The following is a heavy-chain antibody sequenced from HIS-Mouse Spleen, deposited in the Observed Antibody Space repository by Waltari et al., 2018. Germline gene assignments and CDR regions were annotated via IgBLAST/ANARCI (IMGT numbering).Heavy chain of an antibody. V-gene: IGHV3-30*18. D-gene: IGHD7-27*01. CDR1: GFTFSSSG. CDR2: ISYDGSNK. CDR3: AKGRLGSYYFDY. Sequence: QVQLVESGGGVVQPGRSLRLSCAASGFTFSSSGMHWVRQAPGKGLEWVAVISYDGSNKYYADSVEGRFTIFRDNSKNTLYLQMNSLRAEDTAVYYCAKGRLGSYYFDYWGQGTLVTVSS. J-gene: IGHJ4*02.